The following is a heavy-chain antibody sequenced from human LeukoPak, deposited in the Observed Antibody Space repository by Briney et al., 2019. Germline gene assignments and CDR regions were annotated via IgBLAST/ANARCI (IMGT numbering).Heavy chain of an antibody. V-gene: IGHV3-21*01. Sequence: GGSLRLSCAASGFTFSSYSMNWVRQAPGQGLEWVSSISSSSSYIYYADSAKGRFTISRDNAKNSLYLQMNSLRAEDTAVYYCARDYYYGMDVWGQRTTVTVSS. CDR3: ARDYYYGMDV. CDR2: ISSSSSYI. J-gene: IGHJ6*02. CDR1: GFTFSSYS.